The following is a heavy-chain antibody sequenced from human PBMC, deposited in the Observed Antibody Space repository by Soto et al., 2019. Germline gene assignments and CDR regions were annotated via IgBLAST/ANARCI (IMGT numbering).Heavy chain of an antibody. V-gene: IGHV3-74*01. J-gene: IGHJ4*02. CDR2: IYFDGITT. CDR1: GFPFNTTW. D-gene: IGHD1-26*01. Sequence: EVQLVESGGGVVQPGGSLRLPCKASGFPFNTTWWHGVRQAPGKGLVWVSRIYFDGITTNYADSVKGRLTVSRDNAKNTVYLHVNTLRDEDTAVYYCARGGAMGVDYWGQGTLVTVSS. CDR3: ARGGAMGVDY.